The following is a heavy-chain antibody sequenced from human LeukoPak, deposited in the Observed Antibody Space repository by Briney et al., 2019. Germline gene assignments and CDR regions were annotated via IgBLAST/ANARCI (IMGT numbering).Heavy chain of an antibody. D-gene: IGHD3-10*01. V-gene: IGHV1-46*01. CDR2: INPSGGST. CDR1: GYTFTGYY. CDR3: AREYYYGSGSYYGALPHWFDP. Sequence: ASVKVSCKASGYTFTGYYMHWVRQAPGQGLEWMGIINPSGGSTSYAQKFQGRVTMTRDTSTSTVYMELSSLRSEDTAVYYCAREYYYGSGSYYGALPHWFDPWGQGTLVTVSS. J-gene: IGHJ5*02.